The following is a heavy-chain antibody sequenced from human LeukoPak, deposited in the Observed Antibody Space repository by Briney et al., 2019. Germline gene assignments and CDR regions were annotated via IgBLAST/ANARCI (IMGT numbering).Heavy chain of an antibody. J-gene: IGHJ3*02. D-gene: IGHD5-24*01. V-gene: IGHV5-51*01. Sequence: GESLKVSCKGSGYSFTSYWIGWVRQMPGKGLEWMGIIYPGDSDTRYSPSFQGQVTISADKSISTAYLQWSSLKASDTAMYYCARPTRDGYNGGAFDIWGQGTMVTASS. CDR2: IYPGDSDT. CDR3: ARPTRDGYNGGAFDI. CDR1: GYSFTSYW.